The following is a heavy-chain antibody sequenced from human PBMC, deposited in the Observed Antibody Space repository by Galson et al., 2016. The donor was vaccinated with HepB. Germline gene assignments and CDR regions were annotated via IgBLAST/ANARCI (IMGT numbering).Heavy chain of an antibody. CDR2: XXYDGSXX. D-gene: IGHD2-2*01. J-gene: IGHJ4*02. V-gene: IGHV3-33*01. CDR3: XRTQRXXYQLDY. Sequence: SLXXXCAASGXXFSXXXMHXXXQAXXKGXXXVAXXXYDGSXXXYANSVKGXFTISRDNSKNTLYLXXNSLNAEXXAVYYCXRTQRXXYQLDYWGXGTPXXVS. CDR1: GXXFSXXX.